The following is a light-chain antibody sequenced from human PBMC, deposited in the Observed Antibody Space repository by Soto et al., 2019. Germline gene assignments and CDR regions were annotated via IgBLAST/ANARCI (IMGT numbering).Light chain of an antibody. Sequence: DIVLTQSPGILSLSPGERASLSCGASQSISSSFLAWYQQKPGQAPRLLIYGASSRATGIPDRFSGTGSETDFTLTISRLEPEDFAVYYCQQYDNSPITFGQGTRREIK. CDR2: GAS. J-gene: IGKJ5*01. CDR3: QQYDNSPIT. V-gene: IGKV3-20*01. CDR1: QSISSSF.